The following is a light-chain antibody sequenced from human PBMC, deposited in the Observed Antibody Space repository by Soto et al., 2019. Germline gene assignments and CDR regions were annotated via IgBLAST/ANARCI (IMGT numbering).Light chain of an antibody. CDR3: QQYDNLPLT. Sequence: DIQMTQSRSSLSASVGDRVTISCQASQYISNYLNWYQQKPGKAPKLLIYDASNLETGVPSRFSGSGSGTDFTFTISSLQPEDIATYYCQQYDNLPLTFGGGTKVHIK. CDR1: QYISNY. CDR2: DAS. V-gene: IGKV1-33*01. J-gene: IGKJ4*01.